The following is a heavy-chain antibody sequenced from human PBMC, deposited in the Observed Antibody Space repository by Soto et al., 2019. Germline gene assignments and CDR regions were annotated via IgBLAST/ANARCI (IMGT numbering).Heavy chain of an antibody. CDR2: IYYSGST. CDR3: AREGGDGVDY. Sequence: SETLSLTCTVSGGSIISTTSYWSWIRQHPGKGLEWIGYIYYSGSTDYNPSLKSRVMISVDTSENQFSLNLSSVAAADTAVYYCAREGGDGVDYWGQGTLVTVSS. D-gene: IGHD3-16*01. J-gene: IGHJ4*02. CDR1: GGSIISTTSY. V-gene: IGHV4-31*03.